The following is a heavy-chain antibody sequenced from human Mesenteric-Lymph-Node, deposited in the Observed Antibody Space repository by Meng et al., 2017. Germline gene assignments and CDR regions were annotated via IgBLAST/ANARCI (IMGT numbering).Heavy chain of an antibody. CDR3: ARVYYDILTGYLDAFDI. CDR1: GFTFSSYA. CDR2: LGGGNSGYT. V-gene: IGHV3-23*01. D-gene: IGHD3-9*01. J-gene: IGHJ3*02. Sequence: GALKISCAASGFTFSSYAMAWVRQAPGKGLEWVSVLGGGNSGYTYHTDSVKGRFTISRDNSKNTLHLQMNSLRAEDTAVYYCARVYYDILTGYLDAFDIWGQGTMVT.